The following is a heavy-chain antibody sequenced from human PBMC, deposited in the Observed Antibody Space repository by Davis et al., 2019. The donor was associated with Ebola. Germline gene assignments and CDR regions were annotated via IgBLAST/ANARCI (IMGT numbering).Heavy chain of an antibody. CDR1: GGSVSSGSYY. CDR2: IYYSGST. V-gene: IGHV4-61*01. Sequence: SETLSLTCTVSGGSVSSGSYYWSWIRQPPGKGLEWIGYIYYSGSTNYNPSLKSRVTISVDTSKNQFSLKLSSVTAADTAVYYCARRTPGGKLRFLEWSTEEWFDPWGQGTLVTVSS. J-gene: IGHJ5*02. D-gene: IGHD3-3*01. CDR3: ARRTPGGKLRFLEWSTEEWFDP.